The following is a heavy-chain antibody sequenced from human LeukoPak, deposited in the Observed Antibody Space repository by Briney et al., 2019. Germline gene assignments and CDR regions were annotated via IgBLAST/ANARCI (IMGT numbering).Heavy chain of an antibody. V-gene: IGHV3-7*04. J-gene: IGHJ4*02. CDR3: ARGGF. D-gene: IGHD3-10*01. CDR1: GFTFSRHW. CDR2: IKEDGTEG. Sequence: GGSLRLSCAASGFTFSRHWMSRVRQAPGKGLEWVANIKEDGTEGYYVDSVKGRFTISRDNARNSLYLQMNSLKAEDTAIYYCARGGFWGQGTLVTVSS.